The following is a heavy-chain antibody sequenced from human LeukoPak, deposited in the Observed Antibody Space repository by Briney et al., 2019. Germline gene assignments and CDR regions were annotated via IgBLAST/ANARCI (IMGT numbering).Heavy chain of an antibody. CDR3: ARDLSSQ. V-gene: IGHV3-30-3*01. CDR2: ISYDGSNK. Sequence: GGSLRLSFAASGFTFSSYAMHWVRQAPGKGLEWVAVISYDGSNKYYADSVKGRFTISRDNAKNSLYLQMNSLRAEDTAVYYCARDLSSQWGQGTLVTVSS. J-gene: IGHJ4*02. CDR1: GFTFSSYA. D-gene: IGHD2-15*01.